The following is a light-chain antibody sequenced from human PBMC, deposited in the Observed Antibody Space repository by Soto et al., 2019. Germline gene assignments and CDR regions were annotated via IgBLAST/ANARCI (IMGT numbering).Light chain of an antibody. CDR2: TND. J-gene: IGLJ2*01. V-gene: IGLV1-44*01. Sequence: QPVLTQPPSASGTPGQRVTISCSGSSSNIGSNPVHWYQQLPGTAPKLLIYTNDQRPSGVPDRFSGSKSGTSASLAIGGLQSEDEADYYCVAWDDSLNGVVFGGGTKLTVL. CDR1: SSNIGSNP. CDR3: VAWDDSLNGVV.